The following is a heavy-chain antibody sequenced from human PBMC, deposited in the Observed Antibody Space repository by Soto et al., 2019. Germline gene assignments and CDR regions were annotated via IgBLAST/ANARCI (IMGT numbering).Heavy chain of an antibody. CDR3: AKGDIVLVPAAVIGYFDY. V-gene: IGHV3-30*18. J-gene: IGHJ4*02. CDR1: GFTFSSYG. Sequence: QVQLVESGGGVVQPGRSLRLSCAASGFTFSSYGMHWVRQAPGKGLEWVAVISHDGSNKYYADYVKGRFTISRDNSKNTLYLQMNSLRAEDRAVYYCAKGDIVLVPAAVIGYFDYWGQGTLVTVSS. D-gene: IGHD2-2*01. CDR2: ISHDGSNK.